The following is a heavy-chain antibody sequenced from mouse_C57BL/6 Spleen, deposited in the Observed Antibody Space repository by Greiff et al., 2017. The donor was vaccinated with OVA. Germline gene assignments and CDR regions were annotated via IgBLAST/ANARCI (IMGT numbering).Heavy chain of an antibody. CDR2: IWNGGGT. Sequence: VQLQESGPGLVAPSQSLSITCTVSGFSLTSYAISWVRQPPGKGLEWLGVIWNGGGTNYNSAIKSRLSISQDNSKSQVFLKINILHTDATARDYCARNSQIVADYYAMDYWGKETSVTVSS. CDR1: GFSLTSYA. V-gene: IGHV2-9-1*01. J-gene: IGHJ4*01. CDR3: ARNSQIVADYYAMDY. D-gene: IGHD1-1*01.